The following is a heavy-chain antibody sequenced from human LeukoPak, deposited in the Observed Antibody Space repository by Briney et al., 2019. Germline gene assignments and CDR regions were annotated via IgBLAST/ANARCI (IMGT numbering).Heavy chain of an antibody. Sequence: SETLSLTCTVSGDSISSGNYYWSWIRQPAGKGLEWIGRIYISGTTTTTYNSSLKSRLTISIDTSKNQFSLRLSSVTAADTAVYYCARGTYYQDSSGYSYYHHYYMDVWGKGTTVTVSS. CDR1: GDSISSGNYY. CDR2: IYISGTTTT. D-gene: IGHD3-22*01. CDR3: ARGTYYQDSSGYSYYHHYYMDV. V-gene: IGHV4-61*02. J-gene: IGHJ6*03.